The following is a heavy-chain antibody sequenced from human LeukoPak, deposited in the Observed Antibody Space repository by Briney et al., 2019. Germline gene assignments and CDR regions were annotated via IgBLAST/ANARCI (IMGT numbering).Heavy chain of an antibody. CDR1: GFTFSNYA. J-gene: IGHJ5*02. CDR2: IGGSGASTLYAST. CDR3: ARDMGPYGGSPGAS. Sequence: GGSLRLSCAASGFTFSNYAMTWVRQAPGKGLEWVSSIGGSGASTLYASTFYADSVKGRFTTSRDNAKNTLYLQMNSLSAEDTAVYFCARDMGPYGGSPGASWGQGTLVTVSS. V-gene: IGHV3-23*01. D-gene: IGHD4-23*01.